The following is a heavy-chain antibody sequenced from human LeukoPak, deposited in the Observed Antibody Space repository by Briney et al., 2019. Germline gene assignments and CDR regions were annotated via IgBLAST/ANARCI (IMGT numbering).Heavy chain of an antibody. V-gene: IGHV1-18*01. CDR3: ASQIAAAGLRSYYGMDV. CDR2: ISAYNGNT. Sequence: ASVTVSFTASGYTFTSYGISWVRQAPGQGLEWMGWISAYNGNTNYAQKLQGRVTMTTDTSTSTAYMELRSLRSDDTAVYYCASQIAAAGLRSYYGMDVWGQGTTVTVSS. CDR1: GYTFTSYG. J-gene: IGHJ6*02. D-gene: IGHD6-13*01.